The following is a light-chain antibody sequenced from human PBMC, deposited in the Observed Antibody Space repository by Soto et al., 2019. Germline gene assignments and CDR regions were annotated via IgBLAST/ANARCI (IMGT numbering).Light chain of an antibody. CDR1: GGKIASNY. CDR3: HSYDTNSFYV. Sequence: NFMLTQPHSVSNSPGKTITISCTGTGGKIASNYVQWYQQRPGSAPTPVIYEDNQRPSGVPDRFSASIDTSTNSASLVISGLKVEDDAYYYCHSYDTNSFYVFGTGTKVTVL. V-gene: IGLV6-57*02. J-gene: IGLJ1*01. CDR2: EDN.